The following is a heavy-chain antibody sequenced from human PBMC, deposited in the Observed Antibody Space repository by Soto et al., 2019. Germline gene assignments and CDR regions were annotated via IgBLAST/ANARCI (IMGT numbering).Heavy chain of an antibody. J-gene: IGHJ4*02. Sequence: ASVKVSCKASGYTFTSYGISWVRQAPGQGREGMGWISAYNGNTNSAQKLQGRVTMTTDTSTSTAYMALRRMRSDATDVYYCARAYTYYYDSSGYYTYHYFDYWGQGTLVTVSS. D-gene: IGHD3-22*01. CDR1: GYTFTSYG. CDR2: ISAYNGNT. CDR3: ARAYTYYYDSSGYYTYHYFDY. V-gene: IGHV1-18*01.